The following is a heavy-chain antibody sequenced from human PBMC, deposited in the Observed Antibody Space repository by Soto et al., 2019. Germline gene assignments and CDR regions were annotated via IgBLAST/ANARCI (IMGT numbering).Heavy chain of an antibody. CDR3: AREKYYDILAGCSNYYGMDV. J-gene: IGHJ6*02. CDR1: GFTFSSYS. D-gene: IGHD3-9*01. Sequence: GGSLRLSCAASGFTFSSYSMNWVRQAPGKGLEWVSSISSSSSYIYYADSVKGRFTISRDNAKNPLYLQMNSLRAEGTAVYYCAREKYYDILAGCSNYYGMDVWGQGXTVTVYS. CDR2: ISSSSSYI. V-gene: IGHV3-21*01.